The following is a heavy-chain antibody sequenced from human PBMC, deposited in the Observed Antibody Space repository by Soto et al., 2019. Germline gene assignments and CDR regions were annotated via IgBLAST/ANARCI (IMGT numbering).Heavy chain of an antibody. D-gene: IGHD5-12*01. CDR3: EKKYIETTIADAFDI. CDR2: ISGRSSST. J-gene: IGHJ3*02. V-gene: IGHV3-23*01. Sequence: EVQLLESGGGLVQPGGSLRLSCAASGFTFNSCAMTWVRQAPGKGLEWVSTISGRSSSTFYADSVKVRFTTSRDNSKNMLYLQMDGLRAEDTAVYYCEKKYIETTIADAFDIWGQGTMVTVSS. CDR1: GFTFNSCA.